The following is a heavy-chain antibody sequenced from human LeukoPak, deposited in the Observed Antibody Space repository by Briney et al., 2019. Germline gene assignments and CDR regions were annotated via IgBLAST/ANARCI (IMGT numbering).Heavy chain of an antibody. Sequence: GGSLRLSCAVSGFIVSRKHMSWVRQAPGKGLEWVSVIYSGGSTYYADSVKGRFTISRDNSKNTLYLQMNSLRAEDTAVYYCARDSDSGYDLWGQGTLVTVSS. D-gene: IGHD1-26*01. J-gene: IGHJ5*02. CDR3: ARDSDSGYDL. CDR2: IYSGGST. CDR1: GFIVSRKH. V-gene: IGHV3-53*01.